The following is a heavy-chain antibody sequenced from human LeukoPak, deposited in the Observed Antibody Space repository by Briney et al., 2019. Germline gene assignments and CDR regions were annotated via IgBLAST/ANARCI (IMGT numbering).Heavy chain of an antibody. V-gene: IGHV1-46*01. CDR1: GYTFTSYY. CDR3: ARVWVGATKAGYGY. CDR2: ISTGGGNT. Sequence: GASVKVSCKASGYTFTSYYMHWVRQAPGQGLEWMGIISTGGGNTGYAQKFQGRIIMTRDTSTSTVYLDLSSLRSDDTAVYYCARVWVGATKAGYGYWGQGTLVTVSS. J-gene: IGHJ4*02. D-gene: IGHD1-26*01.